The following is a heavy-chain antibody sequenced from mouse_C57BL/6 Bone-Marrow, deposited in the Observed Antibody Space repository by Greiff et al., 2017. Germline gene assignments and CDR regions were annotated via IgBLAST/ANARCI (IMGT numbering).Heavy chain of an antibody. V-gene: IGHV1-39*01. Sequence: VQLQQSGPELVKPGASVKISCKASGYSFTDYNMNWVKQSNGKSLEWIGVINPNYGTTSYNQKFKGKATLTVDQSSSTAYMPLNSLTSEESAVYYFSRGYDYDYAMDYWGQGTSVTVSS. CDR2: INPNYGTT. CDR1: GYSFTDYN. J-gene: IGHJ4*01. D-gene: IGHD2-4*01. CDR3: SRGYDYDYAMDY.